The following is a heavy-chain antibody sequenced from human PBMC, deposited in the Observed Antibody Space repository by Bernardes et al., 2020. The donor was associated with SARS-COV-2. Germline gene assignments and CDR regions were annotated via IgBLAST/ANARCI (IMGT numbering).Heavy chain of an antibody. CDR3: ATAWAVAQYNWFDP. D-gene: IGHD6-19*01. CDR1: GYTLTELS. CDR2: FDPEDGET. V-gene: IGHV1-24*01. J-gene: IGHJ5*02. Sequence: APVKFSCKVSGYTLTELSMHWVRQAPGKGLAWMGGFDPEDGETIYAQNFQGRVPMTEDTSTDTAYMELSSLRSEDTAVYDCATAWAVAQYNWFDPWGQGTLVTVSS.